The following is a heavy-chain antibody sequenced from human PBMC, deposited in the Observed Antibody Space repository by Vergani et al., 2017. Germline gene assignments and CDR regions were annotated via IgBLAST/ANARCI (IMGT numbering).Heavy chain of an antibody. CDR3: AIVNTETNGHLYYYYYMDV. CDR1: GGSFTSYH. J-gene: IGHJ6*03. V-gene: IGHV4-34*01. CDR2: IDHTGRP. Sequence: QVQLQQWGGGLLKPSETLSLTCVVNGGSFTSYHWTWIRQSPWEGLEWVGDIDHTGRPDYNPSLKSRLTMSVDKSRNQFSLTLNSVTATDTAIYFCAIVNTETNGHLYYYYYMDVWGQGTAVTVS. D-gene: IGHD4-11*01.